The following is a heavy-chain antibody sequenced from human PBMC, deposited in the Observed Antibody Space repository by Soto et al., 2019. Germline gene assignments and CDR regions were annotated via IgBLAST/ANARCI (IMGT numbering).Heavy chain of an antibody. J-gene: IGHJ3*02. D-gene: IGHD4-17*01. CDR2: IYYSGST. CDR3: ARGAVTLDAFDI. CDR1: GGSISSYY. Sequence: SETLSLTCTVSGGSISSYYWSWIRQPPGKGLEWIGYIYYSGSTNYNPSLKSRVAISVDTSKNQFSLKLSSVTAADTAVYYCARGAVTLDAFDIWGQGTMVTVSS. V-gene: IGHV4-59*01.